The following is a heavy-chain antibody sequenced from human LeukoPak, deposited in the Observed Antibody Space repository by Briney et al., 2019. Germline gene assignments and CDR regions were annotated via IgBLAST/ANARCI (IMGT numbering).Heavy chain of an antibody. D-gene: IGHD4-17*01. CDR1: GFAFSDAW. Sequence: GGSLRLSCAASGFAFSDAWMNWVRQAPGKGLYWVGRIKSKADGATTDYGTTVKGRFTISRDDSKNTFYLQMKSLKTEDTGVYYCATDLRTVTTFCHYYHGMDDWGQGTTVTVSS. CDR2: IKSKADGATT. J-gene: IGHJ6*02. V-gene: IGHV3-15*01. CDR3: ATDLRTVTTFCHYYHGMDD.